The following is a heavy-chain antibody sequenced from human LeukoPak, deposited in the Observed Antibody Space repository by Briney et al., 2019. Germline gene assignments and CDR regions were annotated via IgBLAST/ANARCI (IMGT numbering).Heavy chain of an antibody. CDR1: GGSISGSSYY. CDR2: IYYSGST. J-gene: IGHJ4*02. V-gene: IGHV4-39*01. Sequence: NTSETLSLTCTVSGGSISGSSYYWGWIRQPPGKGLEWIGSIYYSGSTYYNPSLKSRVTISVDTSKNQFSLKLNSVTATDTAVYYCARRYGPWGQGTLVTVSS. D-gene: IGHD3-16*01. CDR3: ARRYGP.